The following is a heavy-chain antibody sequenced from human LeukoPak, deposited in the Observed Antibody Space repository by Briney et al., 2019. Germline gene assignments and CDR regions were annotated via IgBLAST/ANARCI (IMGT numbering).Heavy chain of an antibody. Sequence: SLKVSCKASGGTFSSYAISWVRQAPGQGLEWMGGIIPIFGTANYAQKFQGRVTITADESTSTAYMELSSLRSEDTAVNYCARDMYYYGSGSYRYYYYYGMDVWGKGTTVTVSS. CDR3: ARDMYYYGSGSYRYYYYYGMDV. V-gene: IGHV1-69*01. D-gene: IGHD3-10*01. CDR2: IIPIFGTA. J-gene: IGHJ6*04. CDR1: GGTFSSYA.